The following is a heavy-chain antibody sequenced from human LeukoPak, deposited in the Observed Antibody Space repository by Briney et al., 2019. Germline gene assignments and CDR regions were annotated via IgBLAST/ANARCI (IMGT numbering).Heavy chain of an antibody. Sequence: ASVKVSCKASGYTFTSYDINWVRQATGQGLEWMGWMNPNSGNTGYAQKFQGRVTITRNTSISTAYMELSSLKSEDTAVYYCARGLGSSWYLWGYDYWGQGTLVTVSS. CDR1: GYTFTSYD. CDR3: ARGLGSSWYLWGYDY. D-gene: IGHD6-13*01. CDR2: MNPNSGNT. J-gene: IGHJ4*02. V-gene: IGHV1-8*03.